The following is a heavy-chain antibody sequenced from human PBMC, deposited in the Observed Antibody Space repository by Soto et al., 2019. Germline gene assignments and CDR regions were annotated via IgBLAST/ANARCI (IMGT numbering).Heavy chain of an antibody. CDR3: ARGRRSNYYYGMDV. CDR1: GYTFTSYG. Sequence: ASVKVSCKASGYTFTSYGISWVRQAPGQGLEWMGWISAYNGNTNYAQKFQGRVTMTRDTSTSTVYMELSSLRSEDTAVYYCARGRRSNYYYGMDVWGQGTTVTVSS. CDR2: ISAYNGNT. J-gene: IGHJ6*02. V-gene: IGHV1-18*01.